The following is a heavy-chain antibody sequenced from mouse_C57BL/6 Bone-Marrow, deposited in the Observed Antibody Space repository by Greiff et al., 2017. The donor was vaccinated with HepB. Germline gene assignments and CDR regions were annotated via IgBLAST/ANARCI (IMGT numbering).Heavy chain of an antibody. D-gene: IGHD1-1*01. CDR2: IRNKANGYTT. CDR1: GFTFTDYY. Sequence: EVMLVESGGGLVQPGGSLSLSCAASGFTFTDYYMSWVRQPPGKALEWLGFIRNKANGYTTEYSASVKGRFTISRDNSQSILYLQMNALRAEDSATYYCARYYSGSSCWYFDVWGTGTTVTVSS. V-gene: IGHV7-3*01. CDR3: ARYYSGSSCWYFDV. J-gene: IGHJ1*03.